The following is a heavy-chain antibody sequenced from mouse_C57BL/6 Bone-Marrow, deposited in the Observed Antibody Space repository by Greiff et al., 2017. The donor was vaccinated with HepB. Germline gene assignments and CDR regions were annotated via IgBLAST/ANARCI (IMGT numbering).Heavy chain of an antibody. V-gene: IGHV1-81*01. CDR2: IYPRSGNT. Sequence: VQLQQSGAELARPGASVKLSCKASGYTFTSYGISWVKQSTGQGLEWIGEIYPRSGNTYYNEKFKGKATLTADKSSSTAYMELRSLTSEDSAVYFCARGYGGSDWYFEVWGTGTTVTVSS. CDR1: GYTFTSYG. D-gene: IGHD1-1*01. CDR3: ARGYGGSDWYFEV. J-gene: IGHJ1*03.